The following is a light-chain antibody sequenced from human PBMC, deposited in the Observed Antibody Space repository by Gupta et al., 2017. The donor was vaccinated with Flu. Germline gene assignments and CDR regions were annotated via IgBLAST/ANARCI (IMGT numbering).Light chain of an antibody. Sequence: DPFMTQTPLSSPVPLGQPASISCRSSQSLVRSDGNTYLSWLQQRPGQPPRRLIYKLSNRVSGVSDRFRGSGAGTDFTLKISRVEAEDVGVYYCMQGTEWPWTFCQGTXVEIK. V-gene: IGKV2-24*01. CDR3: MQGTEWPWT. CDR1: QSLVRSDGNTY. CDR2: KLS. J-gene: IGKJ1*01.